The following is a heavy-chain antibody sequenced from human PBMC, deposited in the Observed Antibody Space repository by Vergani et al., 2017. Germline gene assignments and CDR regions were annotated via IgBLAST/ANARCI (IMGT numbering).Heavy chain of an antibody. CDR2: ISGSGGST. V-gene: IGHV3-23*01. CDR1: GFTFNHYA. J-gene: IGHJ6*02. CDR3: AKANPRNSGYDYLDYYHAMDV. Sequence: EVQLLESGGDLVQPGGSLRLSCAASGFTFNHYAMNWVRQAPGKGLEWVSGISGSGGSTYYAGSVKGRFTISRDSVKNTLYLQMNSLSAGDTAVYYCAKANPRNSGYDYLDYYHAMDVWGQGTTVTVSS. D-gene: IGHD5-12*01.